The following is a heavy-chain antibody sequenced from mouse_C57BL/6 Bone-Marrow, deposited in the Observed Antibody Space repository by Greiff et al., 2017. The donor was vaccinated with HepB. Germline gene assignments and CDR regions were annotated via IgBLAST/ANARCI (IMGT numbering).Heavy chain of an antibody. J-gene: IGHJ2*01. D-gene: IGHD3-1*01. V-gene: IGHV5-17*01. CDR1: GFTFSDYG. Sequence: EVKLMESGGGLVKPGGSLKLSCAASGFTFSDYGMHWVRQAPEKGLEWVAYISSGSSTIYYADTVKGRFTISRDNAKNTLFLQMTSLRSEDTAMYYCARNGLGGGDYWGQGTTLTVSS. CDR2: ISSGSSTI. CDR3: ARNGLGGGDY.